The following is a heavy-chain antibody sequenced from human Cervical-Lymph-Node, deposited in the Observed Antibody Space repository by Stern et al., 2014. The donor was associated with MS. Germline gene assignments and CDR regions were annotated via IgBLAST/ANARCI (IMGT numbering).Heavy chain of an antibody. CDR2: ISWDGGST. CDR1: GFTFDDYT. V-gene: IGHV3-43*01. CDR3: AKPITMIVVAESSYFDY. D-gene: IGHD3-22*01. J-gene: IGHJ4*02. Sequence: VQLVEAGEGVVQPGGSLRLSCAASGFTFDDYTMPWVRQAPGKGLEWASLISWDGGSTYYADSVKDRFTISRDNSKNSLYLQMNSLRTEDTALYYCAKPITMIVVAESSYFDYWGQGTLVTVSS.